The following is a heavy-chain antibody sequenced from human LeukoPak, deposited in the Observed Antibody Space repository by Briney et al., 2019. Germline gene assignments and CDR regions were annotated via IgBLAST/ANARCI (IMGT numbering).Heavy chain of an antibody. V-gene: IGHV4-39*01. D-gene: IGHD3-16*01. CDR3: ASRRGSHFDY. CDR2: IYYSGST. Sequence: SETLSLTCTVSGGSISSSSYYSGWIRQPPGKGLEWIGSIYYSGSTYYNPSLKSRVTISVDTSKNQFSLKLSSVTAADTAVYYCASRRGSHFDYWGQGTLVTVSS. CDR1: GGSISSSSYY. J-gene: IGHJ4*02.